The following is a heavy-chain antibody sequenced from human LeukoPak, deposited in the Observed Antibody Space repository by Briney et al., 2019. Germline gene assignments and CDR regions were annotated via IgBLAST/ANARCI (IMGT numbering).Heavy chain of an antibody. CDR2: IKQDGSET. D-gene: IGHD6-6*01. CDR1: GFTFYHYW. CDR3: ASLGFEVAARYSFDY. J-gene: IGHJ4*02. Sequence: GGSLRLSCVGAGFTFYHYWMSWVRQAPGKGLEWVANIKQDGSETYYVDSVKGRITISRDNSKNSLYLQINSLRAEDTAVYYCASLGFEVAARYSFDYWAQGALVTVSS. V-gene: IGHV3-7*05.